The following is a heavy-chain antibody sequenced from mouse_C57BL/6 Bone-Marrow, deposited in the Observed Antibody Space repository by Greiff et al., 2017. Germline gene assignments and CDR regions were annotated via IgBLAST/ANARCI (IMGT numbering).Heavy chain of an antibody. CDR1: GYTFTSYW. V-gene: IGHV1-53*01. D-gene: IGHD2-3*01. CDR3: ATGGYWDVYYAWFAY. CDR2: INPSNGGT. J-gene: IGHJ3*01. Sequence: VQLQQPGTELVKPGASVKLSCKASGYTFTSYWMHWVKQRPGQGLEWIGNINPSNGGTNYNEKFKSKATLTVDKSSSTAYMQLSSLTSEGSAVYYCATGGYWDVYYAWFAYWGQGTLVTVSA.